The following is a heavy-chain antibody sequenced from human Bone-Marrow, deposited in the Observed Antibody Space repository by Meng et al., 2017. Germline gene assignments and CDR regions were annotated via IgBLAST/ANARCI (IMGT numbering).Heavy chain of an antibody. CDR1: GYTFTSYD. J-gene: IGHJ6*02. Sequence: ASVKVSCKASGYTFTSYDINWVRQATGQGLEWMGWMNPNSGNTGYAQKFQGRVTMTRNTSISTAYMELSSLRSEDTAVYYCARTNYDILTGYYMTLYYGMDVWGQGTTVTVSS. CDR3: ARTNYDILTGYYMTLYYGMDV. V-gene: IGHV1-8*01. CDR2: MNPNSGNT. D-gene: IGHD3-9*01.